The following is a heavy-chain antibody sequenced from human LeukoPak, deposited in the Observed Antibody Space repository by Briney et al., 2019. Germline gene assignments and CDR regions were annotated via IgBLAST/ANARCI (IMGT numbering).Heavy chain of an antibody. CDR3: ARYSSSWAYFDY. V-gene: IGHV4-39*01. D-gene: IGHD6-13*01. J-gene: IGHJ4*02. Sequence: SETLSLTCTVSGGSISSSSYYWGWIRQPPGKGLERIGSIYYSGSTYYNPSLKSRVTISVDTSKNQFSLKLSSVTAADTAVYYCARYSSSWAYFDYWGQGTLVTVSS. CDR2: IYYSGST. CDR1: GGSISSSSYY.